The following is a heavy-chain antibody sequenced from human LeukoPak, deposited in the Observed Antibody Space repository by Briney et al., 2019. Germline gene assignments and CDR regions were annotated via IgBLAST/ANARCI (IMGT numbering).Heavy chain of an antibody. CDR3: ARGQGGLGSHSSPIDY. CDR1: GGTFSSYA. V-gene: IGHV1-69*13. D-gene: IGHD6-13*01. Sequence: SVKVSCKASGGTFSSYAISWVRQAPGQGLEWMGGIIPIFGTANYAQKFQGRVTITADESTSTAYMELSSLRSEDTAVYYCARGQGGLGSHSSPIDYWGQGTLVTVSS. J-gene: IGHJ4*02. CDR2: IIPIFGTA.